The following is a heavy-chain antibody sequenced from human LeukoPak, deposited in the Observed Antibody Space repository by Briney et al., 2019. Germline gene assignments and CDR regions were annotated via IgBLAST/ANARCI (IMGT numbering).Heavy chain of an antibody. D-gene: IGHD5-12*01. Sequence: PAASVKVSCKASGYTFTGYYMHWVRQAPGQGLEWMGWISAYNGNTNYAQKLQGRVTMTTDTSTSTAYMELRSLRSDDTAVYYCARCGYDYGYYYYYYYMDVWGKGTTVTISS. V-gene: IGHV1-18*04. CDR3: ARCGYDYGYYYYYYYMDV. J-gene: IGHJ6*03. CDR2: ISAYNGNT. CDR1: GYTFTGYY.